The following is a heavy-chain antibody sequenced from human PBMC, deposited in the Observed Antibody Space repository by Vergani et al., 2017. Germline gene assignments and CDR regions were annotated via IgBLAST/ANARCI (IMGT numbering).Heavy chain of an antibody. CDR3: ARGGYXSSTSCYKRGYYYYYMDV. Sequence: QVQLQESGPGLVKPSETLSLTCTVSGGSISSYYWSWIRQPPGKGLEWIGYIYYSGSTNYNPSLKSRVTISVDTSKNQFSLKLSSVTAADTAVYYCARGGYXSSTSCYKRGYYYYYMDVWGKGTTVTVSS. V-gene: IGHV4-59*12. D-gene: IGHD2-2*02. J-gene: IGHJ6*03. CDR1: GGSISSYY. CDR2: IYYSGST.